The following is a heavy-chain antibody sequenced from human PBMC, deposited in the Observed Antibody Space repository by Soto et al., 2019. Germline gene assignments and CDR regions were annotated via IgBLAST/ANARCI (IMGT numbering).Heavy chain of an antibody. CDR3: ARGESARIWFGEENWFDP. CDR2: IYHSGSN. Sequence: PSETLSLTCTVSGGSISSGGYSLSWIRQPPGKGLEWIGYIYHSGSNYYNPSLKRRVTISVDRSKNQLSLKLSSVTAADTAVYYCARGESARIWFGEENWFDPWGQGTLVTVSS. V-gene: IGHV4-30-2*01. J-gene: IGHJ5*02. CDR1: GGSISSGGYS. D-gene: IGHD3-10*01.